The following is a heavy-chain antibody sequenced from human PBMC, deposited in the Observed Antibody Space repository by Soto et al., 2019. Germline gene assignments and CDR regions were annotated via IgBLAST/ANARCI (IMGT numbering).Heavy chain of an antibody. D-gene: IGHD3-22*01. Sequence: QVQLVQSGAEVKKPGASVKVSCKASGYTFTSYYMHWVRQAPGQGLEWMGIINPSGGSTRNAQKFQGRVTMTRDTSTSTVYMELSSLGSEDTAVYYCARGLIYDSSGYYFDYWGQGTLVTVSS. CDR3: ARGLIYDSSGYYFDY. CDR2: INPSGGST. CDR1: GYTFTSYY. V-gene: IGHV1-46*01. J-gene: IGHJ4*02.